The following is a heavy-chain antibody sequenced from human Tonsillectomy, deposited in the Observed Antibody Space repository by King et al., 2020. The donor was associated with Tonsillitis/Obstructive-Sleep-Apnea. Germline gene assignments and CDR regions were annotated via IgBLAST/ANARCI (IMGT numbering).Heavy chain of an antibody. J-gene: IGHJ6*02. D-gene: IGHD5-18*01. CDR1: GYSFSNYW. CDR3: ARLLDTTMDSDFSYAIVV. CDR2: IDPSDSYV. V-gene: IGHV5-10-1*03. Sequence: EVQLVESGAEVKKPGESLRISCQGSGYSFSNYWITWVRQMPGKGLEWMGRIDPSDSYVNYSPSFQGHVSISVDRSIKTAYVQWSSLKASDSAIYYCARLLDTTMDSDFSYAIVVWGQGTTVPVSS.